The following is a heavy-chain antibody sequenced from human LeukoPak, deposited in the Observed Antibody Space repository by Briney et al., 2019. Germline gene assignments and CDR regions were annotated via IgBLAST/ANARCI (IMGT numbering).Heavy chain of an antibody. Sequence: PSETLSLTCTVSGDSINSYYWNWIRQPPGKGLEWIGYGHYTGSTYKNPSLDSRVAFSVDTSTNQFSLKLSSVTAADTAVYYCARTMYGSGSYSALRAAFDIWGRGTMVTVSS. CDR3: ARTMYGSGSYSALRAAFDI. J-gene: IGHJ3*02. V-gene: IGHV4-59*12. CDR1: GDSINSYY. CDR2: GHYTGST. D-gene: IGHD3-10*01.